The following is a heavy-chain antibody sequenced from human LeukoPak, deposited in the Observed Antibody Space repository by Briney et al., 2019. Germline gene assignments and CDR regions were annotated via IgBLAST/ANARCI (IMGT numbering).Heavy chain of an antibody. D-gene: IGHD3/OR15-3a*01. J-gene: IGHJ4*02. V-gene: IGHV3-7*05. CDR3: ARDRDWSFDY. CDR2: IKPDGSEK. CDR1: GITFSGNW. Sequence: GGSLRLSCADSGITFSGNWMSWVRQAPGKGLEWVAHIKPDGSEKYYVDSVRGRFTISSDNAENSLYLEMNSLRAEDTAVYYCARDRDWSFDYWGQGTLVTVSS.